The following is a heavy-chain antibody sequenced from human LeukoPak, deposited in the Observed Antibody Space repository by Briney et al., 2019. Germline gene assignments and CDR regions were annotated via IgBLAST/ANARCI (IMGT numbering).Heavy chain of an antibody. CDR2: IIPIFGTA. J-gene: IGHJ6*03. D-gene: IGHD1-7*01. CDR1: GGTFSSYA. V-gene: IGHV1-69*13. Sequence: SVKVSCKASGGTFSSYAISWVRQAPGQGLEWMGGIIPIFGTANYAPKFQGRVTITADESTSTAYMELSSLRSEDTAVYYCAGTPPLRNYMDVWGKGTTVTVSS. CDR3: AGTPPLRNYMDV.